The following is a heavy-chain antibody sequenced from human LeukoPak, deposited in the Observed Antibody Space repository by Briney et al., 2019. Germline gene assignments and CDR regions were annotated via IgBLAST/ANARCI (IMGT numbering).Heavy chain of an antibody. CDR2: INGGGDST. CDR1: GFTFSSYA. V-gene: IGHV3-23*01. CDR3: ARLLGVPAAIGRALLDY. D-gene: IGHD2-2*01. J-gene: IGHJ4*02. Sequence: GGSLRLSCAASGFTFSSYAMSWVRQAPGKGLGWVSAINGGGDSTYYADSVKGRFTISRDNSKNTLYLQMSGLRAEDTAVYYCARLLGVPAAIGRALLDYWGQGTLVTVSS.